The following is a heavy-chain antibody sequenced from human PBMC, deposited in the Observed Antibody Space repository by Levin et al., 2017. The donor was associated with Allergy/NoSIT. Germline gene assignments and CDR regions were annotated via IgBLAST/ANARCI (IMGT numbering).Heavy chain of an antibody. V-gene: IGHV1-69*13. CDR3: ARDRGFGSNLNY. D-gene: IGHD6-13*01. CDR2: IIPIFGTA. CDR1: GGTFSSYA. J-gene: IGHJ4*02. Sequence: SVKVSCKASGGTFSSYAISWVRQAPGQGLEWMGGIIPIFGTANYAQKFQGRVTITADESTSTAYMELSSLRSEDTAVYYCARDRGFGSNLNYWGQGTLVTVSS.